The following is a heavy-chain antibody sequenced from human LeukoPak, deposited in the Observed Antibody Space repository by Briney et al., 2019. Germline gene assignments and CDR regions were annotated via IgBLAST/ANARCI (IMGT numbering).Heavy chain of an antibody. J-gene: IGHJ5*02. CDR2: INPNSGGT. CDR1: GYTFTGYY. D-gene: IGHD6-6*01. CDR3: ARTVIKYSSSSKINWFDP. V-gene: IGHV1-2*02. Sequence: ASVKVSCKASGYTFTGYYMHWVRQAPGQGLEWMGWINPNSGGTNYAQKFQGRVTMTRDTSISTAYMELSRLRSGDTAVYYCARTVIKYSSSSKINWFDPWGQGTLVTVSS.